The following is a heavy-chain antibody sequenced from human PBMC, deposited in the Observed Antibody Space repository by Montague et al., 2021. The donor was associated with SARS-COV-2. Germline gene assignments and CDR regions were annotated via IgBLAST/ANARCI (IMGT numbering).Heavy chain of an antibody. CDR3: ARVSDFWSGYYTAVGAFDI. Sequence: SETLSLTCTVSGGSISSYYWSWIRQPPGKGLEWIGYTYYSGSTSYNPSLKSRVTISVDTSKNQFSLKLSSVTAADTAVYYCARVSDFWSGYYTAVGAFDIWGQGTMVTVSS. J-gene: IGHJ3*02. CDR1: GGSISSYY. D-gene: IGHD3-3*01. V-gene: IGHV4-59*01. CDR2: TYYSGST.